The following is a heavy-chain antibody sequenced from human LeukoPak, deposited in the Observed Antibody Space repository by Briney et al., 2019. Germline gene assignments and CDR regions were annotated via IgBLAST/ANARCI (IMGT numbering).Heavy chain of an antibody. Sequence: GGSLRLSCAASGFTVSSNYMSWVRQAPGKGLEWVSVIYTGGTTYYADSVKGRFTISRDNSKNTVYLQMNGLRAEDTAVYYCARDGDDRYYYYGMDVWGQGTTVTVSS. CDR3: ARDGDDRYYYYGMDV. V-gene: IGHV3-53*01. J-gene: IGHJ6*02. CDR1: GFTVSSNY. CDR2: IYTGGTT.